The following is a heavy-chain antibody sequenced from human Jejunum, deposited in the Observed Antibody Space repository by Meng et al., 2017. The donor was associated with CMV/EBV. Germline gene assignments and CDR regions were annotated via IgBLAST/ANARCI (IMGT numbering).Heavy chain of an antibody. V-gene: IGHV4-59*01. Sequence: RSFGSGIRQPPGKRLEWIGHISYSGSTNYNPSLKSRVTMSVDTSRNQFSVRLSSVTAADTAVYYCARDRTVYADSRYYYYGVDVWGQGSTVTVSS. D-gene: IGHD2-2*01. CDR2: ISYSGST. CDR3: ARDRTVYADSRYYYYGVDV. J-gene: IGHJ6*02. CDR1: RSF.